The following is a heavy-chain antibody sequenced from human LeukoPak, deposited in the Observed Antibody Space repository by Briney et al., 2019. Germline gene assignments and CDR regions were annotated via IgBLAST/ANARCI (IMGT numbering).Heavy chain of an antibody. CDR3: ARDLTTVVPGY. Sequence: PGGSLRLSCAASGFTFSSYWMHWARQAPGKGLEWVSYVSSSGSTIYYADSVKGRFTISRDNAKNSLYLQMNSLRAEDTAVYYCARDLTTVVPGYWGQGTLVTVSS. V-gene: IGHV3-48*04. D-gene: IGHD4-23*01. J-gene: IGHJ4*02. CDR2: VSSSGSTI. CDR1: GFTFSSYW.